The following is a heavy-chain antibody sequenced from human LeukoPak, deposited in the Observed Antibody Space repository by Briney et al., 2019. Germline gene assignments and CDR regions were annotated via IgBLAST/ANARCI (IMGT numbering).Heavy chain of an antibody. CDR3: TKRDSSGYYEGY. CDR1: GFTFSSYA. V-gene: IGHV3-23*01. Sequence: GGSLRLSCAASGFTFSSYAMSWVRQTPGRGLEWVSTITASGGSTNYADSVKGRFTISRDNSKNTLYLQMNSLRAEDMAVYYCTKRDSSGYYEGYWGQGTLVTVSS. D-gene: IGHD3-22*01. CDR2: ITASGGST. J-gene: IGHJ4*02.